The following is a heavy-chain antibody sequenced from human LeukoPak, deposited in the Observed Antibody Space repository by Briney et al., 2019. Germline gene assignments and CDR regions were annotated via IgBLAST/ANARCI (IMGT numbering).Heavy chain of an antibody. CDR1: GFTFATYA. Sequence: GGSLRLSCTASGFTFATYAMSWVRQAPGKGLEWVPLVSGGREDTYYEDSVKGRFTISRDNSKSTLYLQMNSLRAEDTAVYYCARTIAQYSNSWLYFYYGLDVWGRGTTVTVSS. V-gene: IGHV3-23*01. D-gene: IGHD6-13*01. J-gene: IGHJ6*01. CDR3: ARTIAQYSNSWLYFYYGLDV. CDR2: VSGGREDT.